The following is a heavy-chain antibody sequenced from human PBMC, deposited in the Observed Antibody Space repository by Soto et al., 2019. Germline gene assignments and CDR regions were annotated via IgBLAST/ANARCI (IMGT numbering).Heavy chain of an antibody. CDR3: ARPFPDEAGTYYYYGMDV. V-gene: IGHV1-18*01. CDR2: ISAYNGNT. Sequence: VSVKVSCKASGYTFRTYWISWLRQAPGQGLEWMGWISAYNGNTNYAQKFQGRVTITADESTSTAYMELSSLRSEDTAVYYCARPFPDEAGTYYYYGMDVWGQGTTVTVSS. CDR1: GYTFRTYW. J-gene: IGHJ6*02. D-gene: IGHD6-13*01.